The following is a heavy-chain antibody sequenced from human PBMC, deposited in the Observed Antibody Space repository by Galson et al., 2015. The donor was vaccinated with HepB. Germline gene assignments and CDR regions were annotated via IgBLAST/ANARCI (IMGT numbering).Heavy chain of an antibody. J-gene: IGHJ3*02. CDR2: ISYDGSNK. Sequence: SLRLSCAASGFTFSSYGMHWVRQAPGKGLEWVAVISYDGSNKYYADSVKGRFTISRDNSKNTLYLQMNSLRAEDTAVYYCAKDGYDSSDAFDIWGQGTMVTVSS. V-gene: IGHV3-30*18. D-gene: IGHD3-22*01. CDR3: AKDGYDSSDAFDI. CDR1: GFTFSSYG.